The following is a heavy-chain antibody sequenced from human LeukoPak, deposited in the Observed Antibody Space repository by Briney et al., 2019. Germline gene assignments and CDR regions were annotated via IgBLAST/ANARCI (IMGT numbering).Heavy chain of an antibody. CDR3: ARTRELLRDYYCYYMDV. J-gene: IGHJ6*03. CDR2: IYTSGTI. V-gene: IGHV4-4*07. CDR1: GGSISSYY. Sequence: SETLSLTCTVSGGSISSYYWSWIRQPAGTALEWIGRIYTSGTITYNPSLKSRVTMSVDTSKNQFSLKLSSVTAADTALYYCARTRELLRDYYCYYMDVWGKGTTVTVSS. D-gene: IGHD1-26*01.